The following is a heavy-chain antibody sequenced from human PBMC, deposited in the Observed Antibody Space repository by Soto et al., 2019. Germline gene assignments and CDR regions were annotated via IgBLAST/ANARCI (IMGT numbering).Heavy chain of an antibody. CDR2: IIPIFDTA. J-gene: IGHJ4*02. D-gene: IGHD2-21*02. Sequence: QVQLVQSGAEVKKPGSSVKVSCKASGGTFSSYAINWVRQAPGQGLEWVGGIIPIFDTANYAQKFQGRVTITADEFTSTAYMELSSLRSEDTAVYYCARDPPPTPVVTPGDNWGQGTLVTVSS. CDR3: ARDPPPTPVVTPGDN. CDR1: GGTFSSYA. V-gene: IGHV1-69*12.